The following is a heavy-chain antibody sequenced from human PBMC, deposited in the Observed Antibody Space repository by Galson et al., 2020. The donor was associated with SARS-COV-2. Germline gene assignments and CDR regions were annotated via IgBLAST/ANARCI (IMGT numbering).Heavy chain of an antibody. Sequence: GGSLRLSCAASGFTFSSYAMHWVRQAPGKGLEWVAVISYDGSNKYYADSVKGRFTISRDNSKNTLYLQMHSLRAEDTAVYYCARDGLGDYGDYGPFAYWGQGTLVTVSS. V-gene: IGHV3-30*04. J-gene: IGHJ4*02. D-gene: IGHD4-17*01. CDR1: GFTFSSYA. CDR2: ISYDGSNK. CDR3: ARDGLGDYGDYGPFAY.